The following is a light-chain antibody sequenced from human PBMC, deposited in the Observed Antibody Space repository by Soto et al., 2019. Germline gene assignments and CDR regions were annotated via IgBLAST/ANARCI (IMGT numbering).Light chain of an antibody. Sequence: EIVMTQSPATLSVSPGERATLSCRASQSVSSNLAWYQQKPGQAPRLLIYGASTRATGIPARFSGSGSGTEFTLPISRLQSEDFTVNYCQQYNNWPPYTFGQGNKLEI. CDR3: QQYNNWPPYT. V-gene: IGKV3-15*01. J-gene: IGKJ2*01. CDR2: GAS. CDR1: QSVSSN.